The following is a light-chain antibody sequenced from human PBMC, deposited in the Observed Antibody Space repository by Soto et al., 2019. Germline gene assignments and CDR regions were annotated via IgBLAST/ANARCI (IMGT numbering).Light chain of an antibody. CDR2: SAS. J-gene: IGKJ5*01. Sequence: EIVLPQSPATLSLSPGERAPLSCRASQSIATYLGWYQQKPGQAPRLLIYSASNRATGIPPRFSGSGSGTDFTLTISSLEPEDFSVYYCQQRYNWPVTFGQGTRLEI. V-gene: IGKV3-11*01. CDR3: QQRYNWPVT. CDR1: QSIATY.